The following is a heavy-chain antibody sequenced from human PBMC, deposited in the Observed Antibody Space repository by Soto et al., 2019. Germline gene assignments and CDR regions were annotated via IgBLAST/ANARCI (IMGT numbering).Heavy chain of an antibody. V-gene: IGHV4-4*07. J-gene: IGHJ6*02. CDR1: GCSISIYD. Sequence: PWETLSLTCAVSGCSISIYDWSWVRQPAGKGLEWIGRIYTSGSTNYNPSLKSRVTMSVDTSKNQFSLKLSSVTAADTAVYYCARDDVAANQCAMDVWGQGTTVTVYS. CDR3: ARDDVAANQCAMDV. D-gene: IGHD2-15*01. CDR2: IYTSGST.